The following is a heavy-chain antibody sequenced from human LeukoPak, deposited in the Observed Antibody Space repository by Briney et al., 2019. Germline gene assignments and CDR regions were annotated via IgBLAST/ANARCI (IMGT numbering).Heavy chain of an antibody. J-gene: IGHJ4*02. V-gene: IGHV3-23*01. CDR2: ISGSGGST. Sequence: PGGSLRLSCAASGFTFSSYAMSWVRQAPGKGLEWVSAISGSGGSTYYADSVKGRFTISRDNSKNTLYLQMNSLRAEDTAVYYCATPGGYCSSTSCSFQVTMVRGVPIYWGQGTLVTVSS. CDR3: ATPGGYCSSTSCSFQVTMVRGVPIY. CDR1: GFTFSSYA. D-gene: IGHD2-2*01.